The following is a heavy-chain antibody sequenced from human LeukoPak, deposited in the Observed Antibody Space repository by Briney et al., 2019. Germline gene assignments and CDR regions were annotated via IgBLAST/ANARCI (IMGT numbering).Heavy chain of an antibody. J-gene: IGHJ5*02. CDR1: GFTYTDYW. V-gene: IGHV3-74*01. CDR3: AKDLSWNTADR. D-gene: IGHD5-18*01. Sequence: AGGSLRLSCVGSGFTYTDYWMHWFRQAPGKGPVWVSRINPDGTIIDYADSVKGRSSISRDNAKNLLYLQMNGLRADDTAVYYCAKDLSWNTADRWGQGILVTVSS. CDR2: INPDGTII.